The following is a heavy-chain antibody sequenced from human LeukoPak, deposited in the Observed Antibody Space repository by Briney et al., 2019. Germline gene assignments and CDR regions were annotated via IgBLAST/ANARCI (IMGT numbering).Heavy chain of an antibody. D-gene: IGHD3-10*01. CDR1: GGSIRSYY. J-gene: IGHJ3*01. V-gene: IGHV4-59*08. CDR2: IYYSGST. CDR3: ARHVGYYGSGSYSDY. Sequence: PSETLSLTCTVSGGSIRSYYGSWIRQPPGKGLEWIGYIYYSGSTSYNPSLKSRVTISVDTSKNQFSLKLSSVTAADTAVYYCARHVGYYGSGSYSDYWGQGTVVTVSS.